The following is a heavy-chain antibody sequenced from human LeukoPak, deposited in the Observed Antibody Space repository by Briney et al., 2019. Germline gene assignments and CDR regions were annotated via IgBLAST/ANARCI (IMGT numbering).Heavy chain of an antibody. Sequence: PSQTLSLTCTVSGGSISSGGYYWSWIRQHPGKGLEWIGYIYYSGSTYYNPSLKSRVTISVDTSENQFSLKLSSVTAADTAVYYCAREGVFGRPLSLYYYYGMDVWGQGTTVTVSS. CDR1: GGSISSGGYY. V-gene: IGHV4-31*03. J-gene: IGHJ6*02. D-gene: IGHD3-10*02. CDR2: IYYSGST. CDR3: AREGVFGRPLSLYYYYGMDV.